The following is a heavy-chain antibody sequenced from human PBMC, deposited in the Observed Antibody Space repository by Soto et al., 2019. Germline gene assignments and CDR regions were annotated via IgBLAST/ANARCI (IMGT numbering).Heavy chain of an antibody. CDR2: IRSKAYGVTT. Sequence: GGSLSLSCTASGFTFGDYAMSWFSQAPGKGLEWVGFIRSKAYGVTTEYAASVKGRFTISRDDSKSIAYLQMNSLKTEDTAVYYCTRDTITYSTYYYYGMDVWGQGTTATVSS. D-gene: IGHD2-15*01. CDR1: GFTFGDYA. V-gene: IGHV3-49*03. J-gene: IGHJ6*02. CDR3: TRDTITYSTYYYYGMDV.